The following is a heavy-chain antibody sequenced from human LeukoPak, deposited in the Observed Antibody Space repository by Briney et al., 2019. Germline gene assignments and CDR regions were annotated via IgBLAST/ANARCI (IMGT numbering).Heavy chain of an antibody. V-gene: IGHV3-30*04. CDR1: GFTFSSYA. CDR3: ARGSRRYCSSTSCSFDY. J-gene: IGHJ4*02. D-gene: IGHD2-2*01. CDR2: ISYDGSNK. Sequence: GGSLRLSCAASGFTFSSYAMHWVRQAPGKGLEWVAVISYDGSNKYYADSVKGRFTISRDNSKNTLYLQMNSLRAEDTAVYYCARGSRRYCSSTSCSFDYWGQGTLVTVSS.